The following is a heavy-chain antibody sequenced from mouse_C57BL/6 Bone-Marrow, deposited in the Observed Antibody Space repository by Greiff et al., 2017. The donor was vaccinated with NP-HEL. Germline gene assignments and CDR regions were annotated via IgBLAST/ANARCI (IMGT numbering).Heavy chain of an antibody. CDR1: GYSITSGYD. J-gene: IGHJ4*01. D-gene: IGHD2-3*01. CDR2: ISYSGST. CDR3: ARGEGYSYAMDY. V-gene: IGHV3-1*01. Sequence: VQLQQSGPGMVKPSQSLSLTCTVTGYSITSGYDWHWIRHFPGNKLEWMGYISYSGSTNYNPSLKSRISITHDTSKNHFFLKLNSVTTEDTATYYCARGEGYSYAMDYWGQGTSVTVSS.